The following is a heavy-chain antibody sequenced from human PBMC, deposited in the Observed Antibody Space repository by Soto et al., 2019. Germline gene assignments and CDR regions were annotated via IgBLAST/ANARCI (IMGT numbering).Heavy chain of an antibody. CDR1: GFTFGNSA. D-gene: IGHD2-8*01. CDR3: AAAVNMIYNTAPYAFDM. J-gene: IGHJ3*02. CDR2: ILVASGGT. V-gene: IGHV1-58*01. Sequence: ASVKVSCKASGFTFGNSAVHWVRQARGQRLEWMGWILVASGGTNYAENFEERVTIARDMSTSTAYMELSSLRSEDTAVYFCAAAVNMIYNTAPYAFDMWGQGTLVTVSS.